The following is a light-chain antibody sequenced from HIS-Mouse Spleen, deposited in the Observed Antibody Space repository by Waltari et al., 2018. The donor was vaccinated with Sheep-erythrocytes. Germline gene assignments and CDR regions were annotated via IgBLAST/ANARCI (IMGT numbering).Light chain of an antibody. Sequence: QSALTQPASVSGSPGQSITISCTGTRSDVGRYNLVSWYQQHPGQAPKLMIYEGSKRPSGVSNRFSGSKSGNTASLTISGLQAEDEADYYCCSYAGSSTPWVFGGGTKLTVL. CDR3: CSYAGSSTPWV. CDR1: RSDVGRYNL. J-gene: IGLJ3*02. CDR2: EGS. V-gene: IGLV2-23*01.